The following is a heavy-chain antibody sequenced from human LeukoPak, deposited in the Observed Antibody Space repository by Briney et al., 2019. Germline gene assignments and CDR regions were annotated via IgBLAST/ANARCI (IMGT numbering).Heavy chain of an antibody. V-gene: IGHV4-59*01. CDR2: IYYSGST. CDR3: ARRTAGGYFDY. J-gene: IGHJ4*02. D-gene: IGHD2-21*02. Sequence: PSETLSLTCTVSGGSISSYYWSWIRQSPGKGLEWIGYIYYSGSTNYNPSLKSRVTISVDTSKNQFSLKLSSVTAADTAVYYCARRTAGGYFDYWGQGTLVTVSS. CDR1: GGSISSYY.